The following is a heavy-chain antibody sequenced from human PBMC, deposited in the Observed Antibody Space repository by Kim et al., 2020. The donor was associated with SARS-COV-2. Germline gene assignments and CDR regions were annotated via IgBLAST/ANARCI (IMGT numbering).Heavy chain of an antibody. Sequence: PPIKSRVTRTVDKSKNQFSLKLGSVTAADTAVYYCARATGLSSSWYDHWGQGTLVTVSS. D-gene: IGHD6-13*01. CDR3: ARATGLSSSWYDH. J-gene: IGHJ5*02. V-gene: IGHV4-34*01.